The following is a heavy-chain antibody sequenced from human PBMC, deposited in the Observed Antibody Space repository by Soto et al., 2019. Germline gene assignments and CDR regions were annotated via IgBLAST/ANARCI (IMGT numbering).Heavy chain of an antibody. D-gene: IGHD3-3*01. CDR2: IKQDGSEK. CDR1: GFTFSSYW. J-gene: IGHJ3*02. Sequence: GGSLRLSCAASGFTFSSYWMSWVRQAPGKGLEWVANIKQDGSEKYYVDSVKGRFTISRDNAKNSLYLQMNSLRAEDTAVYYCASAYDFWSGYRAFDIWGQGTMVTVS. CDR3: ASAYDFWSGYRAFDI. V-gene: IGHV3-7*01.